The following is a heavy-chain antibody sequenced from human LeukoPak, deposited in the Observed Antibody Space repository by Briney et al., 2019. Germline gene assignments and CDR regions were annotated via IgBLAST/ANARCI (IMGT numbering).Heavy chain of an antibody. CDR1: GFTFSSYA. V-gene: IGHV3-23*01. J-gene: IGHJ4*02. Sequence: PGGSLRLSCAASGFTFSSYAMSWVRQAPGKGLEWVSAISGSGGSTYYADSVKGRFTISRDNSKNTLYLQMNSLRAEDTAVYYCAKGGLLWFGDPTPFDYWGQGTLVTVSS. D-gene: IGHD3-10*01. CDR3: AKGGLLWFGDPTPFDY. CDR2: ISGSGGST.